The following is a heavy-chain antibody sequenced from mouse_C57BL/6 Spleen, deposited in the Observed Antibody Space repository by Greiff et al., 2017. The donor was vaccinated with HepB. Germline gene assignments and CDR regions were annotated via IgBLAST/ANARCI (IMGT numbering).Heavy chain of an antibody. Sequence: VHVKQSGPGLAKPSQTLSLTCSVTGYSITSDYWNWIRKFPGNKLEYMGYISYSGSTYYNPSLKSRISITRDTSKNQYYLQLNSVTTEDTATYYCARSNDGYYGGYYAMDYWGQGTSVTVSS. V-gene: IGHV3-8*01. J-gene: IGHJ4*01. CDR1: GYSITSDY. CDR2: ISYSGST. CDR3: ARSNDGYYGGYYAMDY. D-gene: IGHD2-3*01.